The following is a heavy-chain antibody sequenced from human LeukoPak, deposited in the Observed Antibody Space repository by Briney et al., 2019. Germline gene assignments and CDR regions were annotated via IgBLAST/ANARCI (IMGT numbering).Heavy chain of an antibody. Sequence: SETLSFTCTVSGGSISSAYWTWIRQPPGKGLEWIGYISYSGNTDYNPSLKSRVTMSIDTSENQFSLNLGSVTAADTAVYYCARGGGNFDFWGQGTLVTVSS. CDR3: ARGGGNFDF. J-gene: IGHJ4*02. CDR1: GGSISSAY. D-gene: IGHD3-3*01. CDR2: ISYSGNT. V-gene: IGHV4-59*01.